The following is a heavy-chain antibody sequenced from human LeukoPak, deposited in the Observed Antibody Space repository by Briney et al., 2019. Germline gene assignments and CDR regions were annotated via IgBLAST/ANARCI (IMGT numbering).Heavy chain of an antibody. V-gene: IGHV3-23*01. CDR1: GFTFSSYA. Sequence: GGSLRLSCAASGFTFSSYAMSWVRQAPGKGLEWVSAISGSGGSTYYADSVKGRFTISRDNSKNTLYLQMNSLRAEDTAVYYCAKPPRGEVLRFLAWSDWGQGTLVTVYS. J-gene: IGHJ4*02. CDR3: AKPPRGEVLRFLAWSD. D-gene: IGHD3-3*01. CDR2: ISGSGGST.